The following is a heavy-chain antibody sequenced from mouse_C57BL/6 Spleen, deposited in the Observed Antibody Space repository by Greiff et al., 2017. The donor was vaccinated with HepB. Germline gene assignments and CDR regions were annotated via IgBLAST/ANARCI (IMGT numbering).Heavy chain of an antibody. CDR2: IDPSDSYT. CDR3: ARGNSGSRYFDV. CDR1: GYTFTSYW. Sequence: VQLQQPGAELVRPGTSVKLSCKASGYTFTSYWMHWVKQRPGQGLEWIGVIDPSDSYTNYNQKFKGKATLTVDTSSSTAYMQLSSLTSEDSAVYYCARGNSGSRYFDVWGTETTGTVSS. D-gene: IGHD1-1*01. J-gene: IGHJ1*03. V-gene: IGHV1-59*01.